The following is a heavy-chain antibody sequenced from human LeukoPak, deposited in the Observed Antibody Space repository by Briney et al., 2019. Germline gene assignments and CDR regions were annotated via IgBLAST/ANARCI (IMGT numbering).Heavy chain of an antibody. CDR3: AKGRALEVVAAFNY. CDR2: ISGSGGST. Sequence: GGSLRLSCAASGFTFSSYAMSWVRQAPGKGLEWDSAISGSGGSTYYADSVKGRFTISRDNSKNTLYLQMNSLRAEDTAVYYCAKGRALEVVAAFNYWGQGTVVTVSS. V-gene: IGHV3-23*01. J-gene: IGHJ4*02. D-gene: IGHD2-15*01. CDR1: GFTFSSYA.